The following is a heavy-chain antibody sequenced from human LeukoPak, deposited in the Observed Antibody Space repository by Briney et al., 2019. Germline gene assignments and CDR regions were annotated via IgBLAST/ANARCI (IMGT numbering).Heavy chain of an antibody. D-gene: IGHD2-2*01. V-gene: IGHV3-23*01. Sequence: GGSLRLSCAASGFTFSSYAMSWVRQAPGKGLEGVSAISGSGGSTYYADSVKGRFTISRDNSKNTLYLQMNSLRAEDTAVYYCAKVREVYCSSTSCYGIDDCWGQGTLVTVSS. CDR3: AKVREVYCSSTSCYGIDDC. J-gene: IGHJ4*02. CDR1: GFTFSSYA. CDR2: ISGSGGST.